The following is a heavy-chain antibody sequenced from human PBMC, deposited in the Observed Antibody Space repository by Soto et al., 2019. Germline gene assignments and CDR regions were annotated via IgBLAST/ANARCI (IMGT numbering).Heavy chain of an antibody. CDR1: GFTFSSYG. Sequence: GGSLRLSCAASGFTFSSYGMHWVRQAPGKGLEWVAVISYDGSNKYYADSVKGRFTISRDNSKNTLYLQMNRLRAEDTAVYYCAKGAHYYGSGSYSCYYYYCIDVWGQGTTVTVSS. V-gene: IGHV3-30*18. CDR2: ISYDGSNK. J-gene: IGHJ6*02. CDR3: AKGAHYYGSGSYSCYYYYCIDV. D-gene: IGHD3-10*01.